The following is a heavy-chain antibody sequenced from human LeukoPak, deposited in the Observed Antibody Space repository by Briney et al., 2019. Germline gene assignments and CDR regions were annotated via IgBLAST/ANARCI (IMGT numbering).Heavy chain of an antibody. CDR1: GFTFSVYS. CDR3: ATYSSTSYYGY. J-gene: IGHJ4*02. D-gene: IGHD2-2*01. CDR2: ISSSSDTI. Sequence: GGSLRLSCAASGFTFSVYSMSWVRQAPGKGLEWVSYISSSSDTIYYADSVKGRFTISRDNAKNSLYLQMNSLRAEDTAVYYCATYSSTSYYGYWGQGTLVTVSS. V-gene: IGHV3-48*04.